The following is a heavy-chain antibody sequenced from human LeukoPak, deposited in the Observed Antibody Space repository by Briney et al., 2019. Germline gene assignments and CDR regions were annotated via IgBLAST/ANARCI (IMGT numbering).Heavy chain of an antibody. CDR1: GFTFSSYS. V-gene: IGHV3-21*01. Sequence: GGSLRLSCAASGFTFSSYSMNWVRQAPGKGLEWVASIRNSGSNIYYADSVKGRFTISRDNAKHSLYLQMNSLRAEDTAVYSCARVAALHAAFDVWGQGTMVTV. D-gene: IGHD6-13*01. CDR3: ARVAALHAAFDV. J-gene: IGHJ3*01. CDR2: IRNSGSNI.